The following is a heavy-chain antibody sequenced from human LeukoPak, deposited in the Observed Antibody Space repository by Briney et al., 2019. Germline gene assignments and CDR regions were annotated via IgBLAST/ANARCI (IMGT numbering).Heavy chain of an antibody. J-gene: IGHJ6*02. Sequence: SETLSLTCTVSGGSISNYYWSWIRQPPGRGLEWIGYISYSGSTNYNPSLRSRVAISEDTSQNQFSLRLNSVTAADTAVYYCARHIPVIWSSGYYYGMDVWGQGTTVTVSS. D-gene: IGHD3-3*01. CDR3: ARHIPVIWSSGYYYGMDV. CDR1: GGSISNYY. V-gene: IGHV4-59*08. CDR2: ISYSGST.